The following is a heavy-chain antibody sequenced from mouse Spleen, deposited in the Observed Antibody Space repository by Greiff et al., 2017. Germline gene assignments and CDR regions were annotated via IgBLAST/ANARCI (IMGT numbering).Heavy chain of an antibody. J-gene: IGHJ3*01. Sequence: QVQLKESGAELARPGASVKLSCTASGYTFTSYGISWVKQRTGQGLEWIGEIYPRSGNTYYNEKFKGKATLTADKSSSTAYMELRSLTSEDSAVYFCARPAYYSYYSYDISWFAYWGQGTLVTVSA. CDR1: GYTFTSYG. CDR3: ARPAYYSYYSYDISWFAY. V-gene: IGHV1-81*01. CDR2: IYPRSGNT. D-gene: IGHD2-12*01.